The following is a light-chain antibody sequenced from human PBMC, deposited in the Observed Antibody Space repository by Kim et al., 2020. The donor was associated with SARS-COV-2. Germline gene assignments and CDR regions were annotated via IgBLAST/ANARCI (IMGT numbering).Light chain of an antibody. J-gene: IGKJ4*01. CDR1: QSVNSNY. V-gene: IGKV3D-20*01. CDR2: DIS. Sequence: EIVLTQSPATLSLSPGERATLSCGASQSVNSNYLAWYQQKPGLAPRLLMYDISSRATGIPDRFSGSGSGTDFTLTISRLEPEDFAVYYCQQYGSSVLTFGGGTKVDIK. CDR3: QQYGSSVLT.